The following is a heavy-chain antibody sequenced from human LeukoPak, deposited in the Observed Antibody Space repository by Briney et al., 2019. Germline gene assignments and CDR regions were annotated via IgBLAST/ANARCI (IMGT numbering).Heavy chain of an antibody. J-gene: IGHJ4*02. Sequence: SETLSLTCTVSGGSSSISNYYWGWIRQPPGKGLEWIGSIYYGVSTYYNPSLKSRVTISVDTSKNQISLNLSSVTAADTAVYYCARSRSIDYGDYGWFVYWGQGTLVTVS. CDR3: ARSRSIDYGDYGWFVY. V-gene: IGHV4-39*07. CDR1: GGSSSISNYY. D-gene: IGHD4-17*01. CDR2: IYYGVST.